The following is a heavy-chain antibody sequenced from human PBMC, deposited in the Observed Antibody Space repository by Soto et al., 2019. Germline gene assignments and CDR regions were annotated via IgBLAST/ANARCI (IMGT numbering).Heavy chain of an antibody. V-gene: IGHV3-33*01. J-gene: IGHJ3*02. Sequence: GGSLRLSCAASGFTFRTYAMHWVRQAPGKGLEWVAVISHDGSNKYHAESVKGRFTISRDNSKNTLYLQMNTLKIEDTAMYYCARDVPRGTITILKYVFDIWGPGTMVTVSS. CDR2: ISHDGSNK. CDR1: GFTFRTYA. D-gene: IGHD3-9*01. CDR3: ARDVPRGTITILKYVFDI.